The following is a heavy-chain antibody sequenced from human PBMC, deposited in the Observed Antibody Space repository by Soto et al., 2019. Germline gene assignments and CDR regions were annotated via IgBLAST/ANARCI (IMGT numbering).Heavy chain of an antibody. CDR2: IDSGSRYK. V-gene: IGHV3-11*05. D-gene: IGHD3-16*01. J-gene: IGHJ4*02. CDR1: GFTFSDYY. Sequence: QVQLVESGGVLVKPGGSLRLSCAASGFTFSDYYMSWFRRAPGKGLEWLSYIDSGSRYKNYADSVKGRSTISRDNAQKTLYLEINSLKSEDTATYFCGGSLPYGGDPPPSDYWGQGTGVTVSS. CDR3: GGSLPYGGDPPPSDY.